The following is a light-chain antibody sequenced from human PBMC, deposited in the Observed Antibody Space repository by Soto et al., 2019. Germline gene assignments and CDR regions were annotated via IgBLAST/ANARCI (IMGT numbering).Light chain of an antibody. J-gene: IGKJ4*01. V-gene: IGKV3-11*01. Sequence: EVVLTQSPATLSLSPGQRATLSCRASQSVGKFLSWYQQKPCQAPRLLIYDTANRATCIPARFSGSGSGTDFTLTISSLEPEDFAVYFCQERDNWPALTCGGGTKVEIK. CDR3: QERDNWPALT. CDR1: QSVGKF. CDR2: DTA.